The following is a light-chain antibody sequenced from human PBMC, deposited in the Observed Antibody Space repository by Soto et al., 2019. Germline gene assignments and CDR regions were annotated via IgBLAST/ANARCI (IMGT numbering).Light chain of an antibody. CDR1: QSISTY. CDR3: QQSYSTLYT. V-gene: IGKV1-39*01. J-gene: IGKJ2*01. Sequence: DVQMTQSPSSLSASIGDRVTITCRPSQSISTYLPWYQQKPGEAPKLLISCASSLQSGIPSRFSGNGSGTEFTLSITSLQREDFAIYFCQQSYSTLYTFGQGTKLEIK. CDR2: CAS.